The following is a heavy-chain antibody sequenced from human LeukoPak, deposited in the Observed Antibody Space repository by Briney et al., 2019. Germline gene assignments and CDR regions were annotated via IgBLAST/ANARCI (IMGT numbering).Heavy chain of an antibody. V-gene: IGHV3-21*01. D-gene: IGHD6-13*01. J-gene: IGHJ4*02. CDR1: GFTLSSYN. CDR2: ISSSSTYI. CDR3: ARFIAAPCYFDY. Sequence: GGSLRLSCAASGFTLSSYNMNWVRQAPGKGLEWVSSISSSSTYIYYADSVKGRFTISRDNAKNSLYLQMNSLRAEDTAVYYCARFIAAPCYFDYWGRGTLVTVSS.